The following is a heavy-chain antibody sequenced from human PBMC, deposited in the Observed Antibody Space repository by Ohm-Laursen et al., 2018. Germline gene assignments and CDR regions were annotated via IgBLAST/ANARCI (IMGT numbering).Heavy chain of an antibody. D-gene: IGHD4-11*01. CDR2: ITSSGSTI. CDR1: GFTFSDYY. J-gene: IGHJ6*02. Sequence: GSLRLSCSASGFTFSDYYMSCIRQAPGKGLEWVSYITSSGSTIYYADSVKGRFTISRDNAKNSLYLQMNSLRAEDTAVYYCARVNYEDYYYGMDVWGQGTTVTVSS. CDR3: ARVNYEDYYYGMDV. V-gene: IGHV3-11*04.